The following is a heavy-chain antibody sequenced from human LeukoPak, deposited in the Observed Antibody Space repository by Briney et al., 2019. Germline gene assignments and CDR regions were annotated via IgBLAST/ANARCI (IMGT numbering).Heavy chain of an antibody. CDR3: ARDYYGDYGSHWFDP. CDR2: IYYSGST. D-gene: IGHD4-17*01. CDR1: GGSISSHY. Sequence: SETLSLTCTVSGGSISSHYWSWIRQPPGKGLEWIGYIYYSGSTNYNPSLKSRVTISVDTSKNQFSLKLSSVNAADTAVYYCARDYYGDYGSHWFDPWGQGTLVTVSS. V-gene: IGHV4-59*11. J-gene: IGHJ5*02.